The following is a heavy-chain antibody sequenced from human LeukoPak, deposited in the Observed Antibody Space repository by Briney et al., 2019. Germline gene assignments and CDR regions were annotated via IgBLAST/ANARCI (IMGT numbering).Heavy chain of an antibody. V-gene: IGHV4-59*08. D-gene: IGHD3-3*01. CDR2: IYYSGST. CDR3: ARVRTPSFGVVILGAPYYYLDV. Sequence: SETLSLTCTVSGGSISSYYWSWIRQPPGKGLEWIGYIYYSGSTNYNPSLKSRVTMSVDTSKNQFSLNLRSVTAADTAVYYCARVRTPSFGVVILGAPYYYLDVWGRGTTVTVSS. J-gene: IGHJ6*03. CDR1: GGSISSYY.